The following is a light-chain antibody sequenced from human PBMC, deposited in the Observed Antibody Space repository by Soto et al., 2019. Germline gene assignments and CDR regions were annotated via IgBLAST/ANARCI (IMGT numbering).Light chain of an antibody. J-gene: IGLJ2*01. Sequence: QSALTQPPSASGSPGQSVTISCTGTSSDVGGYNYVSWYQQHPGKAPKLMIYEVSKRPSGVPDRFSGSKSGNTASLTVSGLQAEDEAEYYCSSYAGSKVVFGGGTKLTVL. CDR1: SSDVGGYNY. CDR3: SSYAGSKVV. CDR2: EVS. V-gene: IGLV2-8*01.